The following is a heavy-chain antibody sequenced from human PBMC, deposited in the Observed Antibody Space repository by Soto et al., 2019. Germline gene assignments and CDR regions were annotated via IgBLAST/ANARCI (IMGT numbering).Heavy chain of an antibody. V-gene: IGHV4-30-4*01. CDR1: GGPISGDYY. CDR2: IFYSGSS. CDR3: AREGVGFDRSGYPSRYFDY. Sequence: SETLSLTCTVSGGPISGDYYWPWIRQPPGKGLEWIGYIFYSGSSYYNPSLKSRVSISVDTSKNQFSLRLTSVTAADTAVYYCAREGVGFDRSGYPSRYFDYWGQGILVT. D-gene: IGHD3-22*01. J-gene: IGHJ4*02.